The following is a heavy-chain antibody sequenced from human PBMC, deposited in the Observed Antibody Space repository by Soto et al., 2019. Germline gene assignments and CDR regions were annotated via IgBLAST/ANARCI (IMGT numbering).Heavy chain of an antibody. CDR2: INPNSGGT. J-gene: IGHJ3*02. CDR3: ARGYCSGGSCYLEAHAFDI. CDR1: GYTFTGYY. D-gene: IGHD2-15*01. V-gene: IGHV1-2*04. Sequence: ASVKVSCKASGYTFTGYYMHWVRQAPGQGLEWMGWINPNSGGTNYAQKFQGWVTMTRDTFISTAYMELSRLRSDDTAVYYCARGYCSGGSCYLEAHAFDIWGQGTMVTV.